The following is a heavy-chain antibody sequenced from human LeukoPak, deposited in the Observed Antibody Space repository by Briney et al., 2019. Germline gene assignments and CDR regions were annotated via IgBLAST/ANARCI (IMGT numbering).Heavy chain of an antibody. D-gene: IGHD4-17*01. CDR3: VRDFYGDHVSYDAFDI. CDR1: GYSLTSGYY. CDR2: IYYSGST. V-gene: IGHV4-61*01. Sequence: SETLSLTCSVSGYSLTSGYYWAWIRQPPGKGLEWIGFIYYSGSTNYNPSLKSRLTISVDTSKNQFSLKLNSVTAADTAVYYCVRDFYGDHVSYDAFDIWGPGAMVTVSS. J-gene: IGHJ3*02.